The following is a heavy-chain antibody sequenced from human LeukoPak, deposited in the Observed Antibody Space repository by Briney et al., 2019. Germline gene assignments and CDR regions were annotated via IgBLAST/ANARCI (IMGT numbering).Heavy chain of an antibody. V-gene: IGHV3-53*01. CDR1: GFTVSSNY. Sequence: QSGGSLRLSCAASGFTVSSNYMSWVRQAPGKGLEWVSVIYSGGSTYYADSVKGRFTISRDSAKDSLYLQMNSLRVEDTAVYYCARGKLTTGLYNFDYWGQGTLVTVSS. CDR2: IYSGGST. D-gene: IGHD4-17*01. J-gene: IGHJ4*02. CDR3: ARGKLTTGLYNFDY.